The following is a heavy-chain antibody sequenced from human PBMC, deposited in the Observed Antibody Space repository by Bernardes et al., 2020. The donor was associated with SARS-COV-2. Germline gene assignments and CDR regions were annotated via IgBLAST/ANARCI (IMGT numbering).Heavy chain of an antibody. V-gene: IGHV3-21*06. D-gene: IGHD4-4*01. J-gene: IGHJ4*02. CDR3: ARVDFSNLYYFDY. CDR2: ISTSSSYI. Sequence: VWSLIRSCAASGFTFSSYTMNWVRQAPGKGLEWISSISTSSSYISYSDSVRGRFTISRDNAKNSVSLQMNSLRAEDTAVYYCARVDFSNLYYFDYWGQGTPVTVSS. CDR1: GFTFSSYT.